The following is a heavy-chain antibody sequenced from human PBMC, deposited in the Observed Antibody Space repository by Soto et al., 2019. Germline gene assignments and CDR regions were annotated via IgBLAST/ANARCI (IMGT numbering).Heavy chain of an antibody. V-gene: IGHV1-3*01. CDR1: GYTITCYA. Sequence: GASVKVSCKASGYTITCYAMNWVRQDPGQRLEWMGWIIASNGKAKYSQKFQGRVTITRDTSTSTAYMELSSLRSEDTAVYYCATSGDCSGGSCYFGQVGGERWFDPWGQGTLVTVSS. CDR2: IIASNGKA. J-gene: IGHJ5*02. CDR3: ATSGDCSGGSCYFGQVGGERWFDP. D-gene: IGHD2-15*01.